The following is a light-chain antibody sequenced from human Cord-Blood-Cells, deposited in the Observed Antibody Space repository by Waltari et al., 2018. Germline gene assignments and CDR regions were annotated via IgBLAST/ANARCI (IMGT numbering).Light chain of an antibody. CDR2: VNG. J-gene: IGLJ1*01. Sequence: QSVLTQPPSVSGAPGQRVTISCTGSSSNIGAGYDVHWYQQLPGTAPKLIIYVNGKRPAGVPDRFSGSKSGTSASLAITGLQAEDEADYYCQSYDSSLSGYVFGTGTKVTVL. CDR3: QSYDSSLSGYV. CDR1: SSNIGAGYD. V-gene: IGLV1-40*01.